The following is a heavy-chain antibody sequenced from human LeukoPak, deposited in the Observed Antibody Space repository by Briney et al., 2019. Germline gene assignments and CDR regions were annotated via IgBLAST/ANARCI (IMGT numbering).Heavy chain of an antibody. CDR3: ARSYYYDSSGYTDDY. J-gene: IGHJ4*02. V-gene: IGHV4-4*07. CDR2: IYTSGST. Sequence: SETLSLTCTVSGGSISSYYWSWVRQPAGKGLEWIGRIYTSGSTNYNPSLTSRVTMSVDTSKNQFSLKLSSVTAADTAVYYCARSYYYDSSGYTDDYWGQGTLVTGSS. D-gene: IGHD3-22*01. CDR1: GGSISSYY.